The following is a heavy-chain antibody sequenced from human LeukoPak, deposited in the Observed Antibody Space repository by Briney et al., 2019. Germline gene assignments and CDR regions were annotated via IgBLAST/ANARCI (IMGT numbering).Heavy chain of an antibody. J-gene: IGHJ4*02. CDR2: ISSSSSYI. D-gene: IGHD4-17*01. Sequence: GGSLRLSCAASVFTFSSYSMNWVRQAPGKGLEWVSSISSSSSYIYYADSVKGRFTISRDNAKNSLYLQMNSLRAEDTAVYYCARDRQTGYGDYCSGQIGYWGQGTLVTVSS. CDR1: VFTFSSYS. CDR3: ARDRQTGYGDYCSGQIGY. V-gene: IGHV3-21*01.